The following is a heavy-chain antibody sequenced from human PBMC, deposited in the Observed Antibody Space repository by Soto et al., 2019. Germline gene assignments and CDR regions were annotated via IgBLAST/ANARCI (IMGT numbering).Heavy chain of an antibody. CDR3: ASIAARPSLYKGVDGMDV. D-gene: IGHD6-6*01. Sequence: ASVKFSCKASGYHLTSYGISWVRQAPGQGLEWMGWISAYNGDTNYAQKFQGRGTLTTDTSTSTAYLQWSSLKASDTAMYYCASIAARPSLYKGVDGMDVWGQGTTVTVSS. CDR2: ISAYNGDT. V-gene: IGHV1-18*01. J-gene: IGHJ6*02. CDR1: GYHLTSYG.